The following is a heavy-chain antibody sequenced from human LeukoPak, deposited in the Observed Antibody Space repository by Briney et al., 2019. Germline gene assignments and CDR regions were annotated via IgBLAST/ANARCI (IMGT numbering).Heavy chain of an antibody. V-gene: IGHV1-24*01. Sequence: GASVKVSCKVSGYTLTELSMHLVRQAPGKGLEWMGGFDPEDGETIYAQKFQGRVTMTEDTSTDTAYMELSSLRSEDTAVYYCATSRTYYYDSSGYWRPGWAFDYWGQGTLVTVSS. J-gene: IGHJ4*02. D-gene: IGHD3-22*01. CDR3: ATSRTYYYDSSGYWRPGWAFDY. CDR2: FDPEDGET. CDR1: GYTLTELS.